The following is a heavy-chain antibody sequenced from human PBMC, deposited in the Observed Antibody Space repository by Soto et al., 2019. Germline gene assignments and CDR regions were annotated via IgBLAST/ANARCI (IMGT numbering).Heavy chain of an antibody. Sequence: PSETLSLTCTVSGGSVSSGSYYWSWIRQPPGKGLEWIVYIYYSGSTNYNPSLKSRVTISVDTSKNQFSLKLSSVTAADTAVYYCARDKVVPAAIGHYYYGMDVWGQGTTVTVSS. CDR1: GGSVSSGSYY. J-gene: IGHJ6*02. CDR2: IYYSGST. CDR3: ARDKVVPAAIGHYYYGMDV. V-gene: IGHV4-61*01. D-gene: IGHD2-2*01.